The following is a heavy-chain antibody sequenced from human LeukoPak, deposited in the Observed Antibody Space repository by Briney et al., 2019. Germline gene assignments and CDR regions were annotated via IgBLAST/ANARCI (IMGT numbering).Heavy chain of an antibody. D-gene: IGHD3-10*01. V-gene: IGHV1-69*13. CDR1: GGTFSSYA. CDR2: IIPIFGTA. Sequence: SVKVSCKASGGTFSSYAISWVRQAPGQGLEWMGGIIPIFGTANYAQKFQGRVTITADESTSTAYMELSSLRSEDTAVYYCAVVTMVRGVITHFFDYWAREPWSPSPQ. CDR3: AVVTMVRGVITHFFDY. J-gene: IGHJ4*02.